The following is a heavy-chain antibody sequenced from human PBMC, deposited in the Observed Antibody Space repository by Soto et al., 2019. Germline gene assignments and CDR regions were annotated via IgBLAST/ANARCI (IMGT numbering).Heavy chain of an antibody. J-gene: IGHJ5*02. CDR2: IYCSGST. CDR3: ARRAVVAVTGSLDTWLDP. D-gene: IGHD2-21*01. V-gene: IGHV4-59*12. Sequence: SETLSLTCTVSGGSISSYYWSWIRQPPGKGLEWIGYIYCSGSTNYNPSLKSRVTISVDRSKNQFSLKLSSVTAADTAVYYCARRAVVAVTGSLDTWLDPWGQGILVTVSS. CDR1: GGSISSYY.